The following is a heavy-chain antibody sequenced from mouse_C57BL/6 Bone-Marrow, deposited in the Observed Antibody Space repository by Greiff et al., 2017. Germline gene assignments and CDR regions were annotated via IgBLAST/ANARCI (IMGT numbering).Heavy chain of an antibody. D-gene: IGHD2-1*01. CDR1: GYTFTSYW. CDR2: IYPSDSET. J-gene: IGHJ1*03. CDR3: ARGRSGNYGWYFDV. Sequence: VQLQQPGAELVRPGSSVKLSCKASGYTFTSYWMDWVKQRPGQGLEWIGNIYPSDSETHYNQKFKDKATLTVNKSSSTAYMQLSSLTSEDSAVYYGARGRSGNYGWYFDVWGTGTTITVSS. V-gene: IGHV1-61*01.